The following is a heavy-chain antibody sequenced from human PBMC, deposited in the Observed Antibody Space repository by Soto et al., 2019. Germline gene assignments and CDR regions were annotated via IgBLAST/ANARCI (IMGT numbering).Heavy chain of an antibody. CDR1: GGSISSGGYS. Sequence: SETLSLTCTVSGGSISSGGYSWSWIRQPPGKGLEWIGYIYYSGSTYYNPSLKSRVTISVDTSKNQFSLKLSSVTAADTAVYYCAREPMGFYGDYIYYFDYWGQGTLVTVSS. D-gene: IGHD4-17*01. J-gene: IGHJ4*02. CDR2: IYYSGST. CDR3: AREPMGFYGDYIYYFDY. V-gene: IGHV4-30-4*01.